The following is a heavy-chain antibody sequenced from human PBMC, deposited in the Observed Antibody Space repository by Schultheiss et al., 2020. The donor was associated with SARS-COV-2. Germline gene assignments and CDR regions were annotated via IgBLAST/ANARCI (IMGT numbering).Heavy chain of an antibody. CDR2: MNPNSGNT. CDR3: ARETETNWFDP. CDR1: GYTFTRYD. Sequence: ASVKVSCKASGYTFTRYDINWVRQATGQGLEWMGWMNPNSGNTGYAQKLQGRVTMTTDTSTSTAYMELRSLRSDDTAVYYCARETETNWFDPWGQGTLVTVSS. D-gene: IGHD1-14*01. J-gene: IGHJ5*02. V-gene: IGHV1-8*01.